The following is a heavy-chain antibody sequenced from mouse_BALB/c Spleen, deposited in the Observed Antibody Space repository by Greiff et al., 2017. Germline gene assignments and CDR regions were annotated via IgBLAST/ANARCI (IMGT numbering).Heavy chain of an antibody. CDR1: GFSLTSYG. J-gene: IGHJ3*01. Sequence: VMLVESGPGLVAPSQSLSITCTVSGFSLTSYGVHWVRQPPGKGLEWLGVIWAGGSTNYNSALMSRLSISKDNSKSQVFLKMNSLQTDDTAMYYCARDGSGNYGGFAYWGQGTLVTVSA. CDR2: IWAGGST. V-gene: IGHV2-9*02. D-gene: IGHD2-1*01. CDR3: ARDGSGNYGGFAY.